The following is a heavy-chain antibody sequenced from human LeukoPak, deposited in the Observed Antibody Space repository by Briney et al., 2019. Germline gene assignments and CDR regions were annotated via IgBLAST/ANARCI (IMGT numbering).Heavy chain of an antibody. V-gene: IGHV3-48*04. J-gene: IGHJ6*03. CDR1: GFTFSSYS. CDR2: ISSSSSTI. CDR3: ARGLFGVVAGAYYYYMDV. D-gene: IGHD3-3*01. Sequence: GGSLRLSCAASGFTFSSYSMNWVRQAPGKGLEWVSYISSSSSTIYYADSVKGRFTISRDNAKNSLYLQMNSLRADDTVVYYCARGLFGVVAGAYYYYMDVWGKGTTVTVSS.